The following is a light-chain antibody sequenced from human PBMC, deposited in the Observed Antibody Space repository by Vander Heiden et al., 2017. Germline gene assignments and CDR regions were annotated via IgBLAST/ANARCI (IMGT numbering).Light chain of an antibody. Sequence: DLKMTQSPSSLSASVGDRVTITCRASQSISSYLNWYQQKPGKAPKLLIYAASSLQSGVPSRFSGSGSGTDFTLTISSLQPEDCATDYCQQSDSTTWTFGQGNKGEIK. V-gene: IGKV1-39*01. CDR2: AAS. J-gene: IGKJ1*01. CDR1: QSISSY. CDR3: QQSDSTTWT.